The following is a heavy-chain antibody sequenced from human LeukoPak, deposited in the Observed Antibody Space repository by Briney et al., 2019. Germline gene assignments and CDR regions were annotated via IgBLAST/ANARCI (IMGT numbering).Heavy chain of an antibody. J-gene: IGHJ4*02. CDR2: IRYDGSNK. CDR3: AKAGYSSGWYVDY. CDR1: GFTFSSYG. D-gene: IGHD6-19*01. Sequence: SGGSLRLSCAASGFTFSSYGVHWVRQAPGKGLEWVAFIRYDGSNKYYADSVKGRFTISRDNSKNTLYLQMNSLRAEDTAVYYCAKAGYSSGWYVDYWGQGTLVTVSS. V-gene: IGHV3-30*02.